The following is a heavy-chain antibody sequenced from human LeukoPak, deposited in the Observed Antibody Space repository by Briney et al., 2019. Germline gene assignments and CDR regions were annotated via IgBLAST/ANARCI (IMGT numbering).Heavy chain of an antibody. J-gene: IGHJ4*02. CDR2: ISGSGGST. V-gene: IGHV3-23*01. Sequence: GGSLRLSCAASGFTFSSYEMNWVRQAPGKGLEWVSAISGSGGSTYYADSVKGRFTISRDNSKNTLYLQMNSLRAEDTAVYYCAKSYSSSWSPFFDYWGQGTLVTVSS. CDR1: GFTFSSYE. CDR3: AKSYSSSWSPFFDY. D-gene: IGHD6-13*01.